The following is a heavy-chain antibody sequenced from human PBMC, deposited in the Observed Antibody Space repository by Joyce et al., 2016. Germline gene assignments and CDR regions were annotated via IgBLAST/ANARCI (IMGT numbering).Heavy chain of an antibody. CDR1: GYTFTNYG. Sequence: QVHLVQSGAEVKKPGASVKVSCKASGYTFTNYGISWVRQAPGQGLEWMGWIGAYSGNTNYAQRLQGRVTMTTDTSTSTAYMELRSLRSDDTAFYYCARDSFDYYDSSGYCHSLFWGQGTLVTVSS. V-gene: IGHV1-18*01. CDR3: ARDSFDYYDSSGYCHSLF. D-gene: IGHD3-22*01. CDR2: IGAYSGNT. J-gene: IGHJ4*02.